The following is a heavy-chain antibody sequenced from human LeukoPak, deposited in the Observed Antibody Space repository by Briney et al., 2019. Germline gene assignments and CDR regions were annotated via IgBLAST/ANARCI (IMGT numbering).Heavy chain of an antibody. Sequence: PSETLSLTCTVSGGSISSYYWSWIRQPAGKGLEWIGRIYTSGSTNYNPSLKSRVTMSVDTSKNQFSLKLSSVTAADTAVYYCARDEQWLVLLTPVARGFDPWGQGTLVTVSS. CDR2: IYTSGST. J-gene: IGHJ5*02. CDR3: ARDEQWLVLLTPVARGFDP. V-gene: IGHV4-4*07. CDR1: GGSISSYY. D-gene: IGHD6-19*01.